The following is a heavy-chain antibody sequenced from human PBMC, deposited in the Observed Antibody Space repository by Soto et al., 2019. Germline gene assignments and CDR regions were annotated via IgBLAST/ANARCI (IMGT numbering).Heavy chain of an antibody. CDR2: IYYSGST. Sequence: PSETLSLSCTVSGGSISSYYWSWIRQPPGKGLEWIGYIYYSGSTNYNPSLKSRVTISVDTSKNQFSLKLSSVTAADTAVYYCARFLSHCSNGVCCTEGPIIDYWGQGTLVTVSS. CDR3: ARFLSHCSNGVCCTEGPIIDY. CDR1: GGSISSYY. J-gene: IGHJ4*02. D-gene: IGHD2-8*01. V-gene: IGHV4-59*01.